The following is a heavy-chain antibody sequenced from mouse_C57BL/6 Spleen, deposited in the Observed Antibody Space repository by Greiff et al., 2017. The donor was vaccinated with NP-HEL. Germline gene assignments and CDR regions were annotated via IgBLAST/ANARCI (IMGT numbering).Heavy chain of an antibody. Sequence: QVQLKESGAELARPGASVKLSCKASGYTFTSYGISWVKQRTGQGLEWIGEIYPRSGNTYYNEKFKGKATLTADKSSGTAYMELRSLTSEDSAVYFCARRLITTAPDYWGQGTTLTVSS. V-gene: IGHV1-81*01. CDR1: GYTFTSYG. CDR3: ARRLITTAPDY. J-gene: IGHJ2*01. CDR2: IYPRSGNT. D-gene: IGHD1-1*01.